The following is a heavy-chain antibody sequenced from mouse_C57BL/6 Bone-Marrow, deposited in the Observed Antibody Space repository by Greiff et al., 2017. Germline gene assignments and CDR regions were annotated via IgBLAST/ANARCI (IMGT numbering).Heavy chain of an antibody. CDR1: GFSLTSYG. V-gene: IGHV2-6*03. CDR3: ARDRGSSGYAMYY. CDR2: IWSDGST. J-gene: IGHJ4*01. D-gene: IGHD1-1*01. Sequence: QVQLQQSGPGLVAPSQSLSITCTVSGFSLTSYGVHWVRQPPGKGLEWLVVIWSDGSTTYNSALKSRLSISKDNSKSQVFLKMTSLQTDDTAMYYCARDRGSSGYAMYYWGQGTSVTVSS.